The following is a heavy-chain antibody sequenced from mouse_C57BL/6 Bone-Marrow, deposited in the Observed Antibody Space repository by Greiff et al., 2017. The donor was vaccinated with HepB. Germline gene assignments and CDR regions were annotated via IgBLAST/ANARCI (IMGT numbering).Heavy chain of an antibody. CDR1: GFSLTSYA. Sequence: VQRVESGPGLVAPSQRLSISCTVSGFSLTSYAISWVRQPPGKGLEWLGVIWTGGGTNYNSALKSRLSISNDNSKSQVFLKMNSLQTDDTASYYCARMVGYYAFDYWGQGTTVTVSS. CDR3: ARMVGYYAFDY. CDR2: IWTGGGT. V-gene: IGHV2-9-1*01. J-gene: IGHJ2*01. D-gene: IGHD2-3*01.